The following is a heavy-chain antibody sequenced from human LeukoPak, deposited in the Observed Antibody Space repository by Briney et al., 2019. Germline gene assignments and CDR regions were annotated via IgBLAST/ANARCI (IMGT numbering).Heavy chain of an antibody. Sequence: SETLSLTCTVSGGSIRSGSHYWGWIRQPPGKGLEWIGGIYHSGSTYFNPSLRSRVTVSVDTSNNQFSLKLSSVTAADTAVYYCARNVVSASGWNLDYFDYWGQGTLVTVSS. D-gene: IGHD6-19*01. CDR3: ARNVVSASGWNLDYFDY. CDR2: IYHSGST. CDR1: GGSIRSGSHY. J-gene: IGHJ4*02. V-gene: IGHV4-39*01.